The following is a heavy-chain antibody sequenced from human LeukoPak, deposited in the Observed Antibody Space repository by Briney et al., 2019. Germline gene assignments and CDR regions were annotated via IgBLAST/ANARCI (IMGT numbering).Heavy chain of an antibody. CDR2: ISSSSYI. J-gene: IGHJ3*02. CDR1: GFTFSSYS. Sequence: GGSLRLSCAASGFTFSSYSMNWVRQAPGKGLEWVSSISSSSYIYYADSVKGRFTISRDNAKNSLYLQMNSLRAEDTAVYYCARDGPQLDAFDIWGQGTMVTVSS. V-gene: IGHV3-21*01. CDR3: ARDGPQLDAFDI. D-gene: IGHD5-18*01.